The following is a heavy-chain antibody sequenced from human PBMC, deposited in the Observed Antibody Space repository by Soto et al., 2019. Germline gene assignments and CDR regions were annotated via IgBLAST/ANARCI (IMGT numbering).Heavy chain of an antibody. D-gene: IGHD3-22*01. V-gene: IGHV3-21*01. Sequence: GGSLRLSCAASGFTFSTYSMNWVRQAPGKGLEWVSSISSSSSYIYYADSVKGRFTISRDNAKNSLYLQMNSLRAEDTAVYYCARYHSSGYYWPYYYYGMDVWGQGTTVTVS. CDR1: GFTFSTYS. CDR3: ARYHSSGYYWPYYYYGMDV. J-gene: IGHJ6*02. CDR2: ISSSSSYI.